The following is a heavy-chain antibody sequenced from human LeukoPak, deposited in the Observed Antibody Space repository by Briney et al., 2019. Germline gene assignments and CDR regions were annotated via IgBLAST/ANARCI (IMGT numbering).Heavy chain of an antibody. CDR2: INYSGNR. D-gene: IGHD3-22*01. V-gene: IGHV4-39*01. J-gene: IGHJ4*02. CDR3: ARGYDY. Sequence: PSETLSLTCTVSGGFISGNYWGWIRQPPGKGLGWIGMINYSGNRYYNPSLWSRATISVDTSTNQFSLNLNSVTAADTAVYYCARGYDYWGQGTLVAVSS. CDR1: GGFISGNY.